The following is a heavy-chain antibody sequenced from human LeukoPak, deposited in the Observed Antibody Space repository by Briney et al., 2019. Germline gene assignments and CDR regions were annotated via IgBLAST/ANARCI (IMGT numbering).Heavy chain of an antibody. D-gene: IGHD6-13*01. Sequence: PSETLSLTCTVSGRSISSSSYYWGWIRQPPGKGLEWFGSIYYSGSTYYNPSLKSRVTISVDTSKNQFSLKLSSVTAADTAVYYCARPYSSSWYGFDYWGQGTLVTVSS. CDR2: IYYSGST. CDR1: GRSISSSSYY. V-gene: IGHV4-39*01. J-gene: IGHJ4*02. CDR3: ARPYSSSWYGFDY.